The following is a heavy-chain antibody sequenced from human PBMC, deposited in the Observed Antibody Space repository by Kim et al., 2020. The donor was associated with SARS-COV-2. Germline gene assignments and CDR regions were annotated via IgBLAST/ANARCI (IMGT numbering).Heavy chain of an antibody. CDR2: IVVGSGNT. V-gene: IGHV1-58*02. D-gene: IGHD6-6*01. CDR3: AAARSSWDAFDI. Sequence: SVKVSCKASGFTFTSSAMQWVRQARGQRLEWIGWIVVGSGNTNYAQKFQERVTITRDMSTSTAYMELSSLRSEDTAVYYCAAARSSWDAFDIWGQGTMVTVSS. CDR1: GFTFTSSA. J-gene: IGHJ3*02.